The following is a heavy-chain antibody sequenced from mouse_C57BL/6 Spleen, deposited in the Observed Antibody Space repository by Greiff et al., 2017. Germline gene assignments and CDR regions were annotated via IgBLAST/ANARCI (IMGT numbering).Heavy chain of an antibody. CDR3: AKYDYDEGWYFDV. Sequence: EVQLQESGPGLAKPSQTLSLTCSVTGYSITSDYWNWIRKFPGNKLEYMGYISYSGSTYYNPSLKSRISITRDTSKNQYYLQLNSVTTEDTATYXCAKYDYDEGWYFDVWGTGTTVTVSS. J-gene: IGHJ1*03. CDR1: GYSITSDY. D-gene: IGHD2-4*01. CDR2: ISYSGST. V-gene: IGHV3-8*01.